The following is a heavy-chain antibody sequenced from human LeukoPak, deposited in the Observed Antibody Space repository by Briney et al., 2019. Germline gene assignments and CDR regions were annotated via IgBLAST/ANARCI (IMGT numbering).Heavy chain of an antibody. V-gene: IGHV1-69*13. Sequence: ASVKVSCKASGGTFSSYAISWVRQAPGQGLEWMGGIIPIFGTANYAQKFQGRVTITADESTSTAYMELSSLRSEDTAVYYCASARGSRGYYFKWGQGTLVTVSS. CDR1: GGTFSSYA. J-gene: IGHJ4*02. D-gene: IGHD3-22*01. CDR3: ASARGSRGYYFK. CDR2: IIPIFGTA.